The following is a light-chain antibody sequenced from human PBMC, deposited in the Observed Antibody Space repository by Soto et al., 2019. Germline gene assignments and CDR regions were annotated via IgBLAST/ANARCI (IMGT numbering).Light chain of an antibody. CDR1: SGDVGGYNE. Sequence: QSALTQPASVSGSPGQSAALSCAGTSGDVGGYNEVSWYQQRPGKAPKLIIFDVTNRPSGVPDRFFGSKSGNTATLTISGLQADDEAYYYCSSHAAGSTLIFGGGTKLTVL. V-gene: IGLV2-14*03. CDR3: SSHAAGSTLI. J-gene: IGLJ2*01. CDR2: DVT.